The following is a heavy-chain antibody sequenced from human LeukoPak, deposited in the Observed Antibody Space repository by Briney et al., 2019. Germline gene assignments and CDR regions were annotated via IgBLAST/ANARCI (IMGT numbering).Heavy chain of an antibody. CDR2: ISGSGAGT. CDR3: ARSRLTLPGSGQDYFSDD. Sequence: GGSLRLSCAASGFTFSTYAMSWVRQAPGKGLEWVSTISGSGAGTYYADSVKGRFTISRDNSKNTLYLQMNSLRAEDTAVYYCARSRLTLPGSGQDYFSDDWGQPSLVTVSS. D-gene: IGHD2-15*01. J-gene: IGHJ4*01. V-gene: IGHV3-23*01. CDR1: GFTFSTYA.